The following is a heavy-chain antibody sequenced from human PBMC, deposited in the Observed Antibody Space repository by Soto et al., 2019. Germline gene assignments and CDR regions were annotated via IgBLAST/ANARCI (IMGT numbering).Heavy chain of an antibody. J-gene: IGHJ4*02. CDR1: GGSISSYY. V-gene: IGHV4-59*01. CDR3: ARERPLRGSDY. CDR2: IYYSGST. Sequence: SETLSLTCTVSGGSISSYYWSWIRQPPGKGLEWIGYIYYSGSTNYNPSLKSRVTISVDTSKNQFSLKLSSVTAADTAVYYCARERPLRGSDYWGQGTLVTVSS. D-gene: IGHD3-10*01.